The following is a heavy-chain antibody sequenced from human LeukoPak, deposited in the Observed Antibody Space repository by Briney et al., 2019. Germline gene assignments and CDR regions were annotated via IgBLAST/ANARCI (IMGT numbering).Heavy chain of an antibody. V-gene: IGHV3-74*01. CDR2: INSDGSST. J-gene: IGHJ4*02. D-gene: IGHD3-10*01. CDR3: ARAAYGSGSYYFDY. Sequence: PGGSLRLSCAASGFTLSSYWMHWVRQAPGKGLVWVSRINSDGSSTSYADPVKGRFTISRDNSKNTLYLQMNSLRAEDTAVYYCARAAYGSGSYYFDYWGQGTLVTVSS. CDR1: GFTLSSYW.